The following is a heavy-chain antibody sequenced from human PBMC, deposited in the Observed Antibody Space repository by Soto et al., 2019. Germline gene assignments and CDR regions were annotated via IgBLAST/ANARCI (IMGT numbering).Heavy chain of an antibody. D-gene: IGHD3-9*01. CDR1: GFTFSSYG. CDR2: ISYDGSNR. J-gene: IGHJ4*02. V-gene: IGHV3-30*03. CDR3: VDGGWEDDILTVQFDY. Sequence: GGSLRLSCAASGFTFSSYGMHWVRQAPGKGLEWVALISYDGSNRYYADSVKGRFTISRDNSKNTLYLQMNSLRAEDTAVYYCVDGGWEDDILTVQFDYWGQGTLVTVSS.